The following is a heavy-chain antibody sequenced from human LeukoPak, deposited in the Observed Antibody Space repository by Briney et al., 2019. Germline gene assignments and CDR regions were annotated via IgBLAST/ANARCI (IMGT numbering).Heavy chain of an antibody. J-gene: IGHJ4*02. CDR1: GFTFSSYA. CDR3: AKASRLSLGRSYFDY. CDR2: ISGSGGST. Sequence: GGSLRLSCAAPGFTFSSYAMSWVRQAPGKGLEWVSAISGSGGSTYYADSVKGRFTISRDNSKNTLYLQMNSLRAEDTAVYYCAKASRLSLGRSYFDYWGQGTLVTVSS. V-gene: IGHV3-23*01. D-gene: IGHD2-15*01.